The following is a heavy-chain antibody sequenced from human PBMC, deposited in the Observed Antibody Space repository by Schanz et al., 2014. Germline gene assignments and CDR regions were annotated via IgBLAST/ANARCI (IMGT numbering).Heavy chain of an antibody. CDR3: VKTDAGWRFDY. J-gene: IGHJ4*02. CDR2: IYSGGST. V-gene: IGHV3-66*01. D-gene: IGHD6-19*01. CDR1: GFTVSINY. Sequence: EVQLVESGGGLVKPGGSLRLSCAASGFTVSINYMSWVRQAPGKGLEWVSVIYSGGSTFYTDSVKGRFTISRDNSRNTVYLQMNNVGVDDTATYYCVKTDAGWRFDYWGQGTLVTVSS.